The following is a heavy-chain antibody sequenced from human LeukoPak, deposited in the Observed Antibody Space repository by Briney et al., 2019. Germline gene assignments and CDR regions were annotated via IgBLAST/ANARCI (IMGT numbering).Heavy chain of an antibody. CDR2: INHSGST. J-gene: IGHJ4*02. CDR3: ARGVPSTSCYRCVDY. Sequence: SETLSLTCAVYGGSFSGYYWSWIRQPPGKGLEWIGEINHSGSTNYNPSLKSRVTISVDTSKNQFSLKLSSVTAADTAVYYCARGVPSTSCYRCVDYWGQGTLVTVSS. D-gene: IGHD2-2*02. CDR1: GGSFSGYY. V-gene: IGHV4-34*01.